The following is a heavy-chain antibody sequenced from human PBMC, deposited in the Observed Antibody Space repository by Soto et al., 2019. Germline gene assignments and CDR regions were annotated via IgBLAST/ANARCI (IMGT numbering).Heavy chain of an antibody. V-gene: IGHV4-31*03. CDR2: IYYSGRT. Sequence: TLSLTCTVSGGSISSGGYYWSWIRQHPGKGLEWIGYIYYSGRTYYDPSLHSRVSIAVDATENQFSLKLTSVTAADTSVYYSARGSSSSSSSWFDPWGRGTLVTVSS. J-gene: IGHJ5*02. D-gene: IGHD6-6*01. CDR1: GGSISSGGYY. CDR3: ARGSSSSSSSWFDP.